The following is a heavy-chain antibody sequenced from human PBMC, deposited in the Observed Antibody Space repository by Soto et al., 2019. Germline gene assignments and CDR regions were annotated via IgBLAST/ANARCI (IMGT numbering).Heavy chain of an antibody. J-gene: IGHJ4*02. CDR2: TSYDGSNK. V-gene: IGHV3-30*01. Sequence: GGSLRLSCAASGFSFSSSAMHWVRQAPGKGLEWVAVTSYDGSNKYYADSVKGRFTISRDNSKNTLYLQMNSLRADDTAVYYCARGPGSYFEYWGQGTLVTVSS. CDR3: ARGPGSYFEY. CDR1: GFSFSSSA.